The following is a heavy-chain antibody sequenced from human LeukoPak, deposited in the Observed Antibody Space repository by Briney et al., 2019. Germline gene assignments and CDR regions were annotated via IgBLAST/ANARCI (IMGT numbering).Heavy chain of an antibody. Sequence: PGGSLRLSCAAPGFTFSSYAMSWVRQAPGKGLEWVSAISGSGGSTYYADSVKGRFTISRDNSKNTLYLQMNSLRAEDTAVYYCAKDPRRGYDARYFDYWGQGTLVTVSS. CDR3: AKDPRRGYDARYFDY. J-gene: IGHJ4*02. V-gene: IGHV3-23*01. CDR2: ISGSGGST. D-gene: IGHD5-12*01. CDR1: GFTFSSYA.